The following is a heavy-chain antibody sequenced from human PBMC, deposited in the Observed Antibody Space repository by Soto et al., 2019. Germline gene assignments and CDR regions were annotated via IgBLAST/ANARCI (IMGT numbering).Heavy chain of an antibody. J-gene: IGHJ4*02. D-gene: IGHD4-4*01. V-gene: IGHV3-48*02. CDR3: ARDPRYSNYGGDEDYFDY. CDR1: GFTFSSYS. CDR2: ISSSSSTI. Sequence: GGSLRLSCAASGFTFSSYSMNWVRQAPGKGLEWVSYISSSSSTIYYADSVKGRFTISRDNAKNSLYLQMNSLRDEDTAVYYCARDPRYSNYGGDEDYFDYWGQGTLVTVSS.